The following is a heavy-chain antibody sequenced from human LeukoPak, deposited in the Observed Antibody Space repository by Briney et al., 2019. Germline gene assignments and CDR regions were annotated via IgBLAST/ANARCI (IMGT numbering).Heavy chain of an antibody. D-gene: IGHD6-13*01. CDR3: ARSSSSWYYFDY. CDR2: IFPSGGEI. CDR1: GFTFSTFA. Sequence: PGGSLRLSCAASGFTFSTFAMIWVRQPPGKGLEWVSSIFPSGGEIHYADSVKGRFTISRDNSKNTLYLQMNSLRAEDTAVYYCARSSSSWYYFDYWGQGTLVTVSS. V-gene: IGHV3-23*01. J-gene: IGHJ4*02.